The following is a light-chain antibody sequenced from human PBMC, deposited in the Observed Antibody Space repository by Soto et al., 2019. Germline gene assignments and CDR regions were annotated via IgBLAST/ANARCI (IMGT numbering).Light chain of an antibody. CDR1: QSVSSN. J-gene: IGKJ3*01. Sequence: EIVMTQSPATLSVSPGESATLSCRASQSVSSNLAWYQQKPGQAPRLLIYGASTRATGIPGRFSGTGSGTEFTLTISSLQSEDFAVYYCQQYNNWPLAFGPGTKVDIK. CDR2: GAS. V-gene: IGKV3-15*01. CDR3: QQYNNWPLA.